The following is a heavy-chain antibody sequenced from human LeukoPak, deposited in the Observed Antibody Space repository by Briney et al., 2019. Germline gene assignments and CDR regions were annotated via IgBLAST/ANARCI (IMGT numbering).Heavy chain of an antibody. Sequence: SETLSLTCTVSGGSISSHYWSWIRQPPGKGLEWIGYIYHSGSTNYNPSLKSRVTISVDTSKNQFSLKLSSVTAADTAVYYCARVVGATYFDYWGQGTLVTVSS. V-gene: IGHV4-59*11. CDR2: IYHSGST. CDR3: ARVVGATYFDY. D-gene: IGHD1-26*01. J-gene: IGHJ4*02. CDR1: GGSISSHY.